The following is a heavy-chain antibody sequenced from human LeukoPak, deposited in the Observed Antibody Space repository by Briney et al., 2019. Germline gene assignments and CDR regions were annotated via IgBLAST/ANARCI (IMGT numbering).Heavy chain of an antibody. CDR3: ARGSLHFGGIFDY. J-gene: IGHJ4*02. CDR1: GGSMSRYY. V-gene: IGHV4-59*01. Sequence: SETLSLTCTVSGGSMSRYYWSWIRQPPGKGLEWIAYIYYSGHTNYNPSLKSRVTISVDTSKNQFSLKLSSVTAADTAVYYCARGSLHFGGIFDYWGQGTLVTVSS. D-gene: IGHD4-11*01. CDR2: IYYSGHT.